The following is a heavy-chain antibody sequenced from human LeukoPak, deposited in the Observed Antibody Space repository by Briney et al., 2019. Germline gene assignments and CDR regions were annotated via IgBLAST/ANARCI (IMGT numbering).Heavy chain of an antibody. V-gene: IGHV1-18*01. Sequence: GASVKVSCKASGYTFTSYGISWVRQAPGQGLEWMGWISAYNGNTNYAQKLQGRVTMTTDTSTSTAYMWLRSLRSDDTAVYYCARLGYYYDGSGYYFDYWGQGTLVTVSS. CDR2: ISAYNGNT. CDR3: ARLGYYYDGSGYYFDY. CDR1: GYTFTSYG. D-gene: IGHD3-22*01. J-gene: IGHJ4*02.